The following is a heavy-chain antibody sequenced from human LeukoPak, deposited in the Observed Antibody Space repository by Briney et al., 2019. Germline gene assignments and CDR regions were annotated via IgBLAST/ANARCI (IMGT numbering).Heavy chain of an antibody. V-gene: IGHV1-18*01. D-gene: IGHD2-2*01. J-gene: IGHJ5*02. Sequence: ASVKVSCMASGYTFTSYGISWVRQAPGQGLEWMGWISAYNGNTNYAQKLQGRVTMTTDTSTSTAYMELRSLRSDDTAVYYCARAGTSGFYCSSTSCPPYNWFDPWGQGTLVTVSS. CDR1: GYTFTSYG. CDR3: ARAGTSGFYCSSTSCPPYNWFDP. CDR2: ISAYNGNT.